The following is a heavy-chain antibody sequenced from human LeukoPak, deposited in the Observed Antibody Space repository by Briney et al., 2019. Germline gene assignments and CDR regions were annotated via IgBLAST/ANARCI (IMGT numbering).Heavy chain of an antibody. V-gene: IGHV4-59*08. CDR1: GDSISSYY. J-gene: IGHJ3*02. Sequence: PSETLSLTCTVSGDSISSYYWSWIRQPPGKGLEWIANIHYSGTTSYNPSLKSRVTISIDTSKNQFSLRLSSVTATDTAVYYCVKAAPGPHDAFDIWGQGTMVTVSS. CDR3: VKAAPGPHDAFDI. CDR2: IHYSGTT. D-gene: IGHD6-13*01.